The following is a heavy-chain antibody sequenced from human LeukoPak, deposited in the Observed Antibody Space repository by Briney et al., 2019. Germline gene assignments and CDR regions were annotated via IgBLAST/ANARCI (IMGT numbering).Heavy chain of an antibody. V-gene: IGHV4-59*12. CDR3: ARGYSYGSRGFDL. D-gene: IGHD5-18*01. CDR1: GGSFSGYY. CDR2: IYYSGST. Sequence: ASETLSLTCAVYGGSFSGYYWSWIRQPPGKGLEWIGYIYYSGSTYYNPSLKSRVTISVDTSKNQFSLKLSSVTAADTAVYYCARGYSYGSRGFDLWGRGTLVTVSS. J-gene: IGHJ2*01.